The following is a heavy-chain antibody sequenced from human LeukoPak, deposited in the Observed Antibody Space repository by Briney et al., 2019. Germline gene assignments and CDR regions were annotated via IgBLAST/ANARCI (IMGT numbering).Heavy chain of an antibody. D-gene: IGHD4-17*01. CDR1: GGSIRSYY. J-gene: IGHJ4*02. V-gene: IGHV4-4*07. CDR3: ATSALDYGDFDSLFDY. Sequence: SETLSLTCTVSGGSIRSYYWSWIRQPAGKGLEWIGRVYTSGLTGYNPSLKSRVTMSVDTSKNQLSLKLTSVTAADTAVYYCATSALDYGDFDSLFDYWGQGTLVTVSS. CDR2: VYTSGLT.